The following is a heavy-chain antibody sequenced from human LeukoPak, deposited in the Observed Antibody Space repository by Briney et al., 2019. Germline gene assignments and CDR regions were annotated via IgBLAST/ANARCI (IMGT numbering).Heavy chain of an antibody. J-gene: IGHJ4*02. CDR3: ARDSHAAGYYDSSGYYDY. Sequence: GSLRLSCAASGFTFSDYYKSWVRQAPGEGLEGVSYISSSGSTIYYADSVKGRFTISRDNAKNSLYLQMNSLRAEDTAVYYCARDSHAAGYYDSSGYYDYWGQGTLVTVSS. CDR1: GFTFSDYY. V-gene: IGHV3-11*01. D-gene: IGHD3-22*01. CDR2: ISSSGSTI.